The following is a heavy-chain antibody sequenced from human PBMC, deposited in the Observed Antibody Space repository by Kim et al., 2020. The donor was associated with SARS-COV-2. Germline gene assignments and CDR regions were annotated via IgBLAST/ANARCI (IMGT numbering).Heavy chain of an antibody. D-gene: IGHD6-19*01. CDR1: GGSISSGGYS. CDR3: ARSVGSGWYMGKNAFDI. Sequence: SETLSLTCAVSGGSISSGGYSWSWIRQPPGKGLEWIGYIYHSGSTYYNPSLKSRVTISVDRSKNQFSLKLSSVTAADTAVYYCARSVGSGWYMGKNAFDIWGQGTMVTVSS. CDR2: IYHSGST. V-gene: IGHV4-30-2*01. J-gene: IGHJ3*02.